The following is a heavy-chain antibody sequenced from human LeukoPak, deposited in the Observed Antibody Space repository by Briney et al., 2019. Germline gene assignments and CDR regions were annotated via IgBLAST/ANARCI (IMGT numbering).Heavy chain of an antibody. CDR1: GGSISSSNYC. CDR2: IYYSGST. J-gene: IGHJ6*03. D-gene: IGHD4-11*01. Sequence: SETLSLTCTVSGGSISSSNYCWGWIRQPPGKGLELIGTIYYSGSTYYNPSLKSRVTMSVDTSKSQFSLKLSSVTAADTAVYFCARHLQFYYYYMDVWGKGTTVTVSS. V-gene: IGHV4-39*01. CDR3: ARHLQFYYYYMDV.